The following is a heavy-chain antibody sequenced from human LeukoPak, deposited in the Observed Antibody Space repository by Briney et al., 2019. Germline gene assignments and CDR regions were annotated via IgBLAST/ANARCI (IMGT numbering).Heavy chain of an antibody. D-gene: IGHD2-21*02. CDR1: GFTFSSYA. V-gene: IGHV3-64*01. CDR3: ARAYCGGDCYSEYFDY. CDR2: ISSNGGST. J-gene: IGHJ4*02. Sequence: GGSLRLSCAASGFTFSSYAMHWVRQAPGKGLEYVSAISSNGGSTYYANSVKGRSTISRDNSKNTLYLQMGSLRAEDMAVYYCARAYCGGDCYSEYFDYWGQGTLVTVSS.